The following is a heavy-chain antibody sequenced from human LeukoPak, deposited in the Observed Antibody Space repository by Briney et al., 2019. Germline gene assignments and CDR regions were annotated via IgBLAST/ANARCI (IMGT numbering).Heavy chain of an antibody. Sequence: GGSLRLSCAASGFTFSSYAMSWVRQPPGMGLEWVSRINNDGGTTTYADSVKGRFTISRDNAKNTLSLQMNSLRAEDTAVYYCARARSGYYYDYWGQGTLVTVSS. CDR1: GFTFSSYA. CDR3: ARARSGYYYDY. V-gene: IGHV3-74*03. J-gene: IGHJ4*02. D-gene: IGHD3-22*01. CDR2: INNDGGTT.